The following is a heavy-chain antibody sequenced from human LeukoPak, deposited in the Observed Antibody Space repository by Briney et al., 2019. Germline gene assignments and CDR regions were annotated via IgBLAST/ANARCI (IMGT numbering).Heavy chain of an antibody. J-gene: IGHJ3*01. CDR3: AKAFREFGTSSSYSSFDS. CDR1: GFTFSTFA. V-gene: IGHV3-23*01. CDR2: VSYTRVAT. Sequence: GGSLRLSCAASGFTFSTFALSWVRQAPGKGLEWVSGVSYTRVATYYADSVKGRFTISRDDSENILYLQMNGLRVEDTAVYFCAKAFREFGTSSSYSSFDSWGQGTMVTVSS. D-gene: IGHD5-18*01.